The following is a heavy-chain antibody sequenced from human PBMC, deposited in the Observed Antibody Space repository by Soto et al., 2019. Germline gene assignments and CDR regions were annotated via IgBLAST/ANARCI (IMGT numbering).Heavy chain of an antibody. J-gene: IGHJ5*02. V-gene: IGHV4-39*01. CDR2: IYYSGST. Sequence: SVACSVGDGYICSSSWYRDWIQQPPGKGLEWIGSIYYSGSTYSNPSLKSRVTISVDTSKNQFSLKLTSVTAADTSIYYCARLYHPYWFDPWGQGTLDTVSS. CDR1: DGYICSSSWY. CDR3: ARLYHPYWFDP.